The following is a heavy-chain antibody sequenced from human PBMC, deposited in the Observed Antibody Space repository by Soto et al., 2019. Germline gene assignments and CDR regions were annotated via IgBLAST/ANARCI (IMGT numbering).Heavy chain of an antibody. Sequence: SETLSLTCTVSGGSISSYYWSWIRQPPGKGLEWIGYIYHSGSTNYNPSLKSRVTISIDTSKNQFSLKLSSVTAADTAVYYCARVRSDYSNYYYYYYGMDVWGQGTTVTVPS. J-gene: IGHJ6*02. CDR2: IYHSGST. CDR1: GGSISSYY. V-gene: IGHV4-59*01. CDR3: ARVRSDYSNYYYYYYGMDV. D-gene: IGHD4-4*01.